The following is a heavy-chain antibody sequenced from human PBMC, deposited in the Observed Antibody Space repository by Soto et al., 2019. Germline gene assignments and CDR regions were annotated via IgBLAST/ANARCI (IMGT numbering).Heavy chain of an antibody. D-gene: IGHD1-26*01. Sequence: QVQLVESGGGVVQPGRSLRLSCVASGITFNLYDVYWVRQAPGKGLEWVALISYDGSHKYYADSVKGRFTISRDNSKNALYLQLVHLRPDDTAVYHCAIIHSGSFGFDIWGQGTVVTFSS. CDR2: ISYDGSHK. J-gene: IGHJ3*02. V-gene: IGHV3-30*03. CDR1: GITFNLYD. CDR3: AIIHSGSFGFDI.